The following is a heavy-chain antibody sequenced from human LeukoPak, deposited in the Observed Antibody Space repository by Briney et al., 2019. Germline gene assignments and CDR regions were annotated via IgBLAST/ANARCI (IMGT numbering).Heavy chain of an antibody. CDR2: IYYSGST. J-gene: IGHJ3*02. D-gene: IGHD3-3*02. Sequence: SETLSLTCTVSDDSISSSSYYWGWVRQPPGTGLEWIGTIYYSGSTYYNPSLNSRGTISVDTSRNQFSLKLNSVTAADTAVYHCARGAFSFPDAFDIWGQGTMVTVSS. CDR1: DDSISSSSYY. V-gene: IGHV4-39*01. CDR3: ARGAFSFPDAFDI.